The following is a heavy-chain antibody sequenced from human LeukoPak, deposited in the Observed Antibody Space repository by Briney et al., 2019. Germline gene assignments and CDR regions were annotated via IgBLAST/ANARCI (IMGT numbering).Heavy chain of an antibody. V-gene: IGHV1-69*06. CDR3: ASGTTDIVVVPATLRNYYFDY. Sequence: SVKVSCKASGGTFSSYEISWVRQAPGQGLEWMGGIIPMFGTAKYAQKFQGRVTITADKSTSTAYMELSSLRSEDTAVYYCASGTTDIVVVPATLRNYYFDYWGQGTLVAVSS. J-gene: IGHJ4*02. CDR2: IIPMFGTA. D-gene: IGHD2-2*01. CDR1: GGTFSSYE.